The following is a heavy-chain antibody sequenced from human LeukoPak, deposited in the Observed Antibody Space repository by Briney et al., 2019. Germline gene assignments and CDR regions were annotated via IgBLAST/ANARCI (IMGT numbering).Heavy chain of an antibody. V-gene: IGHV4-59*01. CDR2: IYYSGST. Sequence: SETLSLTCTVSGGSISSYYWSWIRQPPGKGLEWIGYIYYSGSTNYNPSLKSRVTISVDTSKNQFSLKLSSVTAADTAVHYCATDGRPYYDILTGYQGDDAFDIWGQGTMVTVSS. CDR1: GGSISSYY. J-gene: IGHJ3*02. D-gene: IGHD3-9*01. CDR3: ATDGRPYYDILTGYQGDDAFDI.